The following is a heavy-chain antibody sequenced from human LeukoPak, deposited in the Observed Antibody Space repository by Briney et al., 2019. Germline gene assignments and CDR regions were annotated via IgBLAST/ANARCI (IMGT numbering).Heavy chain of an antibody. CDR1: GFTVSSNY. D-gene: IGHD3-22*01. Sequence: GGSLRLSCAASGFTVSSNYMSWVRQAPGKWLEWVSVIYSGGSTHYADSVKGRFTISRDNSKNTLYLQMTSLRAEDTAVYYCARETSSRYYDSSGYYFLDYWGQGTLVTVSS. CDR2: IYSGGST. CDR3: ARETSSRYYDSSGYYFLDY. J-gene: IGHJ4*02. V-gene: IGHV3-53*01.